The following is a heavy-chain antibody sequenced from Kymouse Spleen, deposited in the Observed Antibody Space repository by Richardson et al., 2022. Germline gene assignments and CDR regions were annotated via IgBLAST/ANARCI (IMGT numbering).Heavy chain of an antibody. CDR2: IYYSGST. V-gene: IGHV4-31*03. D-gene: IGHD2-2*02. Sequence: QVQLQESGPGLVKPSQTLSLTCTVSGGSISSGGYYWSWIRQHPGKGLEWIGYIYYSGSTYYNPSLKSRVTISVDTSKNQFSLKLSSVTAADTAVYYCARGVPAGGGYYFDYWGQGTLVTVSS. CDR1: GGSISSGGYY. J-gene: IGHJ4*02. CDR3: ARGVPAGGGYYFDY.